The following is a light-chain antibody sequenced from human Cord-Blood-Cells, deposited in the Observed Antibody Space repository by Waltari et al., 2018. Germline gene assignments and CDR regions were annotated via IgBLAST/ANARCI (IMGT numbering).Light chain of an antibody. CDR3: SSYTSSSTLV. CDR2: DVS. V-gene: IGLV2-14*01. CDR1: SRDVGGYND. J-gene: IGLJ2*01. Sequence: QSALTQPASVYGSPGQSITISCTGTSRDVGGYNDVSWYQQHPGKAPKLMIYDVSKRPSGVSNRFSGSKSGNTASLTISGLQAEEEADYYCSSYTSSSTLVFGGGTKLTVL.